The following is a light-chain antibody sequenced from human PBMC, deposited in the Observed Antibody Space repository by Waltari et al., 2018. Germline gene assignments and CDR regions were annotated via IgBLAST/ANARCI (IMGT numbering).Light chain of an antibody. Sequence: DIQMTQSPSTLSASVGDRVTITCRASQSSNAWLAWYQQKPGKAPKLLIYKASNLESGVPSRFSGSGSGTEFTLTISSLQPGDFATYYCQQYYNYWTFGQGTKVEIK. CDR3: QQYYNYWT. J-gene: IGKJ1*01. CDR2: KAS. V-gene: IGKV1-5*03. CDR1: QSSNAW.